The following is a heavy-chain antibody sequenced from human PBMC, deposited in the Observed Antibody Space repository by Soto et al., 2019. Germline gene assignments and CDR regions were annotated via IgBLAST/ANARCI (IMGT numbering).Heavy chain of an antibody. Sequence: QVQLVESGRGVVQPGRSLRLSCAASGFTFSSYAMHWVRQAPGKGLEWVAVISYDGSNKYYADSVKGRFTISRDNSKNTLYLQMNSLRAEDTAVYYCASPTKRYYYYGMDVWGQGTTVTVSS. V-gene: IGHV3-30-3*01. J-gene: IGHJ6*02. CDR3: ASPTKRYYYYGMDV. CDR2: ISYDGSNK. CDR1: GFTFSSYA. D-gene: IGHD5-12*01.